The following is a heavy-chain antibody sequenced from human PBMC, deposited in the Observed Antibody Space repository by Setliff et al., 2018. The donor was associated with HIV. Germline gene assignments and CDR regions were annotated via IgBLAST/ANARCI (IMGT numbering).Heavy chain of an antibody. J-gene: IGHJ4*02. Sequence: SVKVSCKASGGTFSSYAISWVRQAPGQGLDWMGGIIPVFGTTNYAQKFQGRVTITADESTSTAYMELSSLRSEDTAVYYCARGRVYYYDSSGWSMDYWGQGTLVTVLL. V-gene: IGHV1-69*13. CDR2: IIPVFGTT. CDR3: ARGRVYYYDSSGWSMDY. CDR1: GGTFSSYA. D-gene: IGHD3-22*01.